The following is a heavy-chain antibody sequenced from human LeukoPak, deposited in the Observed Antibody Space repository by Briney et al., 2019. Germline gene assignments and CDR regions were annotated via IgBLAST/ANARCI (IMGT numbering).Heavy chain of an antibody. CDR3: ARNKYYYGSGNYGVPNWFDP. Sequence: SETLSLTCTVSGGSISSSSYYWGWIRQPPGKGLEWIGSIYYSGSTYYNPSLKSRVTISVDTSKNQFSLKLSSVTAADTAVYYCARNKYYYGSGNYGVPNWFDPWGQGTVVTVSS. J-gene: IGHJ5*02. CDR2: IYYSGST. V-gene: IGHV4-39*01. D-gene: IGHD3-10*01. CDR1: GGSISSSSYY.